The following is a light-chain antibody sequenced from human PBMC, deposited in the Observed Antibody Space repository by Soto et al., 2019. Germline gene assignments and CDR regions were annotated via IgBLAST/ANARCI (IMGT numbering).Light chain of an antibody. CDR3: SSYTSGSTLEV. Sequence: QSAVAQPASVSGSPGQSITISCTGTSSDVGGYNYVSWYQHHPGKAPKLMIYEVSNRPSGVSNRFSGSKSGNTASLTISGLQAEDEADYYCSSYTSGSTLEVFGTGTKVTVL. CDR1: SSDVGGYNY. CDR2: EVS. J-gene: IGLJ1*01. V-gene: IGLV2-14*01.